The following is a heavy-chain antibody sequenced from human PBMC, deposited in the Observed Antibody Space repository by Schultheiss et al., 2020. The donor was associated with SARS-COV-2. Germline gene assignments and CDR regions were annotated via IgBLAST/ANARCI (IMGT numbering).Heavy chain of an antibody. D-gene: IGHD2-21*02. CDR1: GYTFTSYY. Sequence: ASVKVSCKASGYTFTSYYMHWVRQAPGQGLEWMGIINPSGGSTSYAQKFQGRVTMTRDTSTSTVYMELSSLRSEDTAVYYCAADPHCGGDCYTKGLDFWGQGTQVTVS. CDR3: AADPHCGGDCYTKGLDF. CDR2: INPSGGST. V-gene: IGHV1-46*01. J-gene: IGHJ4*02.